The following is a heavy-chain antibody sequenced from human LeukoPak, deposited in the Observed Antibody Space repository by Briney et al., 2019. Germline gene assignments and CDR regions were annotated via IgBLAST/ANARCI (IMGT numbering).Heavy chain of an antibody. J-gene: IGHJ4*02. CDR2: IYHSGST. Sequence: SQTLSLTCTVSGGSISSGGYYWSWIRQPPGKGLEWIGYIYHSGSTYYNPSLKSRVTISVDRSKNQFSLKLSSVTAADTAVYYCARGGLPYYFDYWGQGTLVTVSS. CDR1: GGSISSGGYY. V-gene: IGHV4-30-2*01. CDR3: ARGGLPYYFDY.